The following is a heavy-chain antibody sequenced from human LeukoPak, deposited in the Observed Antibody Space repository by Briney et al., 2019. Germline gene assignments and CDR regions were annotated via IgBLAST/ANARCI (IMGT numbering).Heavy chain of an antibody. D-gene: IGHD1-26*01. CDR1: GGSISSSSYY. V-gene: IGHV4-39*01. Sequence: SETLSLTCTVSGGSISSSSYYWGWIRQPPGKGLEWIGSIYYSGSTYYNPSLKSRVTISVDTSKNQFSLKLSSVTAADTAVYYCARRPRVGATKGVLGYWGQGTLVTVSS. J-gene: IGHJ4*02. CDR2: IYYSGST. CDR3: ARRPRVGATKGVLGY.